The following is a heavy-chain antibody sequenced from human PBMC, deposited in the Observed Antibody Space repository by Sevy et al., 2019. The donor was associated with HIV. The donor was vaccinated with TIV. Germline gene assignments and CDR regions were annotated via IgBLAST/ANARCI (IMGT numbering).Heavy chain of an antibody. CDR1: SGSFSAYY. CDR2: INHSRST. V-gene: IGHV4-34*01. D-gene: IGHD4-4*01. Sequence: SETLSLTCAVYSGSFSAYYWSRIRQPPWKGLEWIGEINHSRSTNYNPSLKSRVTISLHTSKNQFSLKLTSVTAADTAVYYCARGVTVTTVPYYFDYWGQGTLVTVSS. J-gene: IGHJ4*02. CDR3: ARGVTVTTVPYYFDY.